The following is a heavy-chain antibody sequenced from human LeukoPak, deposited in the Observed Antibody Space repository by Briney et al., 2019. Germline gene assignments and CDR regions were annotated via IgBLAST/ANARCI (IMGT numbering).Heavy chain of an antibody. CDR1: GYTFTSYG. Sequence: ASVKVSCKASGYTFTSYGISWVRQAPGQGLEWMGWISAYNGNTNYAQKLQGRVTMTTDTSTSTAYMELRSLRSDDTAVYYCARDPSVDYDSSGYFRYWGQGTLVTVSS. J-gene: IGHJ4*02. CDR3: ARDPSVDYDSSGYFRY. D-gene: IGHD3-22*01. V-gene: IGHV1-18*01. CDR2: ISAYNGNT.